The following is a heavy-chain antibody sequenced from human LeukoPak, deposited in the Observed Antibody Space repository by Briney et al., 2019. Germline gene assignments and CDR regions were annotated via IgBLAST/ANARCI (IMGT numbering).Heavy chain of an antibody. CDR1: ADSMSIYY. CDR2: IYHSGVT. J-gene: IGHJ4*02. Sequence: SSETLSLTCTVSADSMSIYYWTWIRQPPGKGLEWIGFIYHSGVTHCNPSLKSRVTISIDTSKNQFSLTLTSVTAADTAVYYCVRDNWGNSDFWGPGTLVTVSS. CDR3: VRDNWGNSDF. D-gene: IGHD3-16*01. V-gene: IGHV4-59*01.